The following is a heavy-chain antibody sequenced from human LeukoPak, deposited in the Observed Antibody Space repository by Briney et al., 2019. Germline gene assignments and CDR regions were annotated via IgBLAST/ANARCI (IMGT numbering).Heavy chain of an antibody. Sequence: GSSVKVSCKASGYTFTNYDINWVRQATGQGLGWMGWMNSNNCNTGYAQKLQGRVTMTRGTSISTAYMELSRLRSEDTAIYYCPRGDYWGHGTLVIVSS. CDR2: MNSNNCNT. V-gene: IGHV1-8*01. D-gene: IGHD1-26*01. CDR1: GYTFTNYD. CDR3: PRGDY. J-gene: IGHJ4*01.